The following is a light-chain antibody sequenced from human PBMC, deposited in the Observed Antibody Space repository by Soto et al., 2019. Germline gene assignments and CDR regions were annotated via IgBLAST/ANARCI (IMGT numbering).Light chain of an antibody. CDR3: QQLNSYPLT. Sequence: DIQLTQSPSFLSASVGDRVTITCRASQCIIIYLAWYQPKLGKDAKLLTYAASTLQSGVPSRFSGSGSGRDFTLTLSSLQPKDFATYYCQQLNSYPLTFGGGTKVDIK. CDR2: AAS. V-gene: IGKV1-9*01. J-gene: IGKJ4*01. CDR1: QCIIIY.